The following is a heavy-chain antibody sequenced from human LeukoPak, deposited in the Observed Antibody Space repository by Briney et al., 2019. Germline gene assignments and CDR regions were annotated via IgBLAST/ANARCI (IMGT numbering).Heavy chain of an antibody. V-gene: IGHV3-21*03. CDR3: ARGLVYSTEDYFDY. J-gene: IGHJ4*02. CDR2: ISSSSSYM. Sequence: GGSLRLSCAASGFTFSTYSMNWVRQAPGKGLEWVSSISSSSSYMYYADSVKGRFTISRDNAKNSLYLQMNSLRAEDTAVYCCARGLVYSTEDYFDYWGQGTLVTVSS. CDR1: GFTFSTYS. D-gene: IGHD6-13*01.